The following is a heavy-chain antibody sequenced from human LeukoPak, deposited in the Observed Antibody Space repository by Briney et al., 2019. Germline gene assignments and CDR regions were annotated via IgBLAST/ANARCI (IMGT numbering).Heavy chain of an antibody. CDR2: IYTGGNT. D-gene: IGHD3-22*01. CDR3: ARGDDSGYYDYFDY. Sequence: GGSLRLSCAASGFTVDSNYLSWVRQAPGKGLEWVSTIYTGGNTYYAASVKGRFTISRDFSKNTVFLHMNSLRSEDTAMYYCARGDDSGYYDYFDYWGQGALVTVSS. J-gene: IGHJ4*02. V-gene: IGHV3-53*01. CDR1: GFTVDSNY.